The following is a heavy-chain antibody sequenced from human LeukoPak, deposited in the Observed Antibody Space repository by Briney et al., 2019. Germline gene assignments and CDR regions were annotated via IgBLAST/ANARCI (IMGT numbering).Heavy chain of an antibody. Sequence: ASVKVSCKASGYTFTGYYMHWVRQAPGQGLEWMGWINPNSGGTNYAQKFQGRVTMTRDTSISTAYMELSRLRSDDTAVYYCAATITMVRGVISPYFDYWGQGTLITVSS. J-gene: IGHJ4*02. CDR1: GYTFTGYY. CDR2: INPNSGGT. CDR3: AATITMVRGVISPYFDY. V-gene: IGHV1-2*02. D-gene: IGHD3-10*01.